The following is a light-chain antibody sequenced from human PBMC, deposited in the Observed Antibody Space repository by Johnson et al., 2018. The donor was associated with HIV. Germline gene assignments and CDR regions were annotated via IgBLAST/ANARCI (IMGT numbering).Light chain of an antibody. J-gene: IGLJ1*01. CDR3: VTWDSSLSAYV. CDR2: ESN. Sequence: QPALTQPPSVSAALGQKVTVSCAGSSSNIGKNYVSWYQQLPGTAPKVLIYESNKRPSGIPDRFSGSKSDTSATLGITGLQTGDEADYYCVTWDSSLSAYVFGTGTKVTVL. V-gene: IGLV1-51*02. CDR1: SSNIGKNY.